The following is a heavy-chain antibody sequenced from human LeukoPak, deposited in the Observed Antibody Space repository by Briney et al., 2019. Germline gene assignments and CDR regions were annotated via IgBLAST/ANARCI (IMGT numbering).Heavy chain of an antibody. V-gene: IGHV3-23*01. CDR1: GFTFSSYG. CDR3: AKVKVVDFWSGYSAAYYFDY. Sequence: QSGGSLRLSCAASGFTFSSYGMSWVRQAPGKGLEWVAAISGSGGSTYYADSVKGRFTISRDNSKNTLYLQMNSLRAEDTAVYYCAKVKVVDFWSGYSAAYYFDYWGQGTLVTVSS. D-gene: IGHD3-3*01. CDR2: ISGSGGST. J-gene: IGHJ4*02.